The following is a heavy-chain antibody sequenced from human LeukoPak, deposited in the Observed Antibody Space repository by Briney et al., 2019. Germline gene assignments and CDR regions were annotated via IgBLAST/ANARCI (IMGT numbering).Heavy chain of an antibody. J-gene: IGHJ4*02. CDR3: AKDPASPGYSSTWYYFDY. V-gene: IGHV3-23*01. CDR1: GFTFSSYA. D-gene: IGHD6-13*01. CDR2: VSGSGGRT. Sequence: GGSLRLSCAASGFTFSSYAMSWVRQAPGKGLEWVSSVSGSGGRTYYTDSVKGRFTISRDNSKNTVYLQMNSLRAEDTAVYYCAKDPASPGYSSTWYYFDYWGQGTLVSVSS.